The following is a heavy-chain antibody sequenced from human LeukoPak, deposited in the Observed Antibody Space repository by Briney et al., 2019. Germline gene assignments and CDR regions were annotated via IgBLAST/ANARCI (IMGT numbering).Heavy chain of an antibody. CDR3: ATPRNYDFWSGPGGTLDY. J-gene: IGHJ4*02. V-gene: IGHV3-23*01. CDR2: ISGSGRST. Sequence: SGGSLRLSCAASGLTFSSYAMSWVRQAPGKGLEWVSAISGSGRSTYYADSVKGRFTISRDNSKNTLYLQMNSLRAEDTAVYYCATPRNYDFWSGPGGTLDYWGQGTLVTVSS. D-gene: IGHD3-3*01. CDR1: GLTFSSYA.